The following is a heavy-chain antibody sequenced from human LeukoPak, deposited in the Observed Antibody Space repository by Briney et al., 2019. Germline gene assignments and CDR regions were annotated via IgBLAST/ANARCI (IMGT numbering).Heavy chain of an antibody. CDR1: GGSFSGYY. CDR2: INHSGST. J-gene: IGHJ5*02. D-gene: IGHD3-9*01. Sequence: SETLSLTCAVYGGSFSGYYWSWIRQPPGKGLEWIGEINHSGSTNYNPSLKSRVTISVDTSKNQFSLKLSSVTAADAAVYYRARGVVNFDWLLPLRRFDPWGQGTLVTVSS. CDR3: ARGVVNFDWLLPLRRFDP. V-gene: IGHV4-34*01.